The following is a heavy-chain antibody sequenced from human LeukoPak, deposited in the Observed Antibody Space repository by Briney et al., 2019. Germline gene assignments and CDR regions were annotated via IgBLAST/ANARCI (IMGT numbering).Heavy chain of an antibody. CDR2: IYSGGST. CDR1: GFTPSSNY. J-gene: IGHJ1*01. CDR3: ARAPERHYDSSVYVFQQ. Sequence: RGSLRHSRVDPGFTPSSNYTSTVRPALRKGLGWVSVIYSGGSTYYTDSAKGRFTIPRDNSKNPLYLQMNSLRPEDRAVYYCARAPERHYDSSVYVFQQWGQGTLVTVSS. D-gene: IGHD3-22*01. V-gene: IGHV3-53*01.